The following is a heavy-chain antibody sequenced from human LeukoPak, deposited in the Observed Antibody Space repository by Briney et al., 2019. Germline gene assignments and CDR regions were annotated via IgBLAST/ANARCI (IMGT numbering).Heavy chain of an antibody. D-gene: IGHD2-15*01. Sequence: SETLSLTCTVSGGSISTSNYYWGWIRQPPGRGLEWIGSIYYSGSTYYNPSLKSRVTISVDTSKNQFSLKLSSVTAADTAVYYCGGRYCSGGSRSFDYWGQGTLVAVSS. CDR3: GGRYCSGGSRSFDY. CDR2: IYYSGST. J-gene: IGHJ4*02. CDR1: GGSISTSNYY. V-gene: IGHV4-39*01.